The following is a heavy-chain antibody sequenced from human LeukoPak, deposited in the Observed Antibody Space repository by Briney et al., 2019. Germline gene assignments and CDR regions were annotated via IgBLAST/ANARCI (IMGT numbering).Heavy chain of an antibody. J-gene: IGHJ4*02. CDR2: ITGNNGNT. CDR1: GYTFSGYG. Sequence: ASVKVSCKTSGYTFSGYGISWVRQAPGQGLEWMGWITGNNGNTNYAPSLQGRVTMTTDTSTNTAYMEPTSLKSDDTAVYYCARDQRNSGSYRFEYWGQGTLVTVSS. V-gene: IGHV1-18*01. D-gene: IGHD1-26*01. CDR3: ARDQRNSGSYRFEY.